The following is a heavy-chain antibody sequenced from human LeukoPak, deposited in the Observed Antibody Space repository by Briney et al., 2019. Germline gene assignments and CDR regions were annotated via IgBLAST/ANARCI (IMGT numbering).Heavy chain of an antibody. CDR1: GYTFTGYF. V-gene: IGHV1-69*13. D-gene: IGHD3-3*01. CDR2: IIPVFGTA. J-gene: IGHJ4*02. Sequence: ASVKVSCKASGYTFTGYFMHWVRQAPGQGLEWMGGIIPVFGTANYAQKFQGRVTITADESTSTAYMELSSLRSEDTAVYYCARDLGVGLAGDFDYWGQGTLVTVSS. CDR3: ARDLGVGLAGDFDY.